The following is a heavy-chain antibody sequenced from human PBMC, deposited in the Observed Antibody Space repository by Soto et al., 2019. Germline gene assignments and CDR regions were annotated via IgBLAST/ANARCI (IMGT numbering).Heavy chain of an antibody. CDR2: FDPEDGET. CDR1: GYTLTELS. J-gene: IGHJ6*02. Sequence: VASVKVSCKVSGYTLTELSMHWVRQAPGKGLEWMGGFDPEDGETIYAQKFQGRVTMTEDTSTDTAYMELSSLRSEDTAVYYCATDRGCSSTSCYFGVGRYGMDVWGQGTTVTVSS. V-gene: IGHV1-24*01. D-gene: IGHD2-2*01. CDR3: ATDRGCSSTSCYFGVGRYGMDV.